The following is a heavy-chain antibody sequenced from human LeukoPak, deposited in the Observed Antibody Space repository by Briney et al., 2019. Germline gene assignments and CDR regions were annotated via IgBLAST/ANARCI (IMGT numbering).Heavy chain of an antibody. Sequence: PSETLSLTCTASGASISSYYWSLIRKPPGKGLEWIGYIYYTGSTNYNPSLKSRVTMSVDTSKNQFSLRLSSVTAADTAVYYCARVTEFYGSGRRHNYYSYYMDVWGKGTTVTISS. D-gene: IGHD3-10*01. CDR2: IYYTGST. CDR3: ARVTEFYGSGRRHNYYSYYMDV. CDR1: GASISSYY. V-gene: IGHV4-59*01. J-gene: IGHJ6*03.